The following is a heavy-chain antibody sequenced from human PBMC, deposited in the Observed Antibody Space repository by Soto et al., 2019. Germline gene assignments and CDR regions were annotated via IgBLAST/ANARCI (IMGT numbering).Heavy chain of an antibody. D-gene: IGHD6-25*01. CDR1: GGSVNTKSYY. CDR3: ERQRSHFSASYRTFAFDI. V-gene: IGHV4-61*01. CDR2: IYYNGSA. Sequence: QVQLREPGPGLVKPSETLSLTCSVSGGSVNTKSYYWTWIRQSPGERLEWIGYIYYNGSAEYNPSLKSRLSTSMDTSKNQVSLELNAVTSADAAVLSCERQRSHFSASYRTFAFDICG. J-gene: IGHJ3*02.